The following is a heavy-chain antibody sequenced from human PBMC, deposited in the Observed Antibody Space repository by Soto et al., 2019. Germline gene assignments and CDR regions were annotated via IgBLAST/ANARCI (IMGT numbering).Heavy chain of an antibody. V-gene: IGHV1-46*02. D-gene: IGHD6-13*01. J-gene: IGHJ4*02. CDR2: INPASAST. CDR3: ARDLAAGDH. Sequence: QVQLVQSGAEVKKPGASVKVSCRTSGYTFKHYYIHWVRQAPGQGLEWLGIINPASASTNYAQEFQDRGPLTMDTSTTTVYMELSGLRAEETAIFYCARDLAAGDHWGQGTLVTVSS. CDR1: GYTFKHYY.